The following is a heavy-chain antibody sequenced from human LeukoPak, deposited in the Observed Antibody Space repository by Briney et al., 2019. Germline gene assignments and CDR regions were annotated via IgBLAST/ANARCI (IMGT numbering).Heavy chain of an antibody. CDR1: GGSFSGYY. D-gene: IGHD6-6*01. V-gene: IGHV4-34*01. CDR2: INHSGST. CDR3: ARGRSSSLDY. Sequence: PSETLSLTCAVYGGSFSGYYWSWIRRPPGKGLEWIGEINHSGSTNYNPSLKSRVSISVDTSKNQFSLKLSSVTAADTAVYYCARGRSSSLDYWGQGTLVTVSS. J-gene: IGHJ4*02.